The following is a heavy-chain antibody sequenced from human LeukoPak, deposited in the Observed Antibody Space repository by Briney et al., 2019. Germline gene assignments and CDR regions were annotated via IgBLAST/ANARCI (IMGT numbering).Heavy chain of an antibody. V-gene: IGHV3-74*01. CDR1: GFTFSSYW. CDR2: INSDGSST. J-gene: IGHJ4*02. Sequence: GGSLRLSCAASGFTFSSYWMHWVRHAPGKGLVWVSRINSDGSSTTYADSVKGRFTISRDNAKNTLYLQMHSLRAEDTAVYYCARGPTGGLRLGESFDYWGQGTLVTVSS. D-gene: IGHD3-16*01. CDR3: ARGPTGGLRLGESFDY.